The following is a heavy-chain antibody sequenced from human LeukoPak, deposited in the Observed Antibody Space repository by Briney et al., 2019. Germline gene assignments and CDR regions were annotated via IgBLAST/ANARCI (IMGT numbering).Heavy chain of an antibody. CDR1: GFTFSGYW. Sequence: GGSLGLSCTGSGFTFSGYWMHWVRQAPGKGLVWVSRSSPDGSGAIYVDSVKGRFTISRDNAKNTLYLQMNSLRPEDTAMYYCTRVPVGTTGLFDSWGQGTLVTVSS. CDR3: TRVPVGTTGLFDS. J-gene: IGHJ4*02. D-gene: IGHD1-26*01. CDR2: SSPDGSGA. V-gene: IGHV3-74*01.